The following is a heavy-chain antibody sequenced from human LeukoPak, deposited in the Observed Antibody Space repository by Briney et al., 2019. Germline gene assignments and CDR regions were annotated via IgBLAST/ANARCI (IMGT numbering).Heavy chain of an antibody. J-gene: IGHJ4*02. Sequence: GRCLRLSCAASGFTFSSYAMHWVRPAAGKGREWVAVISYDGSNKYYADSVNGRFTISRDNSKNTLYLQMNSLRAEATAVYYCARDGFEGGYSYDFFDYWGQGTLVTVSS. V-gene: IGHV3-30*04. CDR1: GFTFSSYA. CDR2: ISYDGSNK. CDR3: ARDGFEGGYSYDFFDY. D-gene: IGHD5-18*01.